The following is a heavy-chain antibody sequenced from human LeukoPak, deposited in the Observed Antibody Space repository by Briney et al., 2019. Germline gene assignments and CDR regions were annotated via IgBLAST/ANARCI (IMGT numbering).Heavy chain of an antibody. Sequence: GESLKISCKGSGYSFTSYWIGWVRQMPGKGLEWMGIIYPGDSDTRYSPSFQGQVTISADKSISTAYLQWSSLKASDTAMYYCARIDCTNGVCHDAFDIWGQGTMVTVSS. CDR2: IYPGDSDT. CDR1: GYSFTSYW. J-gene: IGHJ3*02. V-gene: IGHV5-51*01. D-gene: IGHD2-8*01. CDR3: ARIDCTNGVCHDAFDI.